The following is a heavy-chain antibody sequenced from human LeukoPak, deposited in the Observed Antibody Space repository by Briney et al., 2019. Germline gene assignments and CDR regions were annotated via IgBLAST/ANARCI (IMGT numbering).Heavy chain of an antibody. CDR1: GYTFTGYY. CDR2: INPNSGGT. V-gene: IGHV1-2*02. CDR3: VPSNDYYYYFDY. J-gene: IGHJ4*02. Sequence: LVASVKVSCKASGYTFTGYYMHWVRQAPGQGLEWMGWINPNSGGTNYPLKFQGRVTMTRDTSISTAYMELSRLTSDDTAVYYCVPSNDYYYYFDYWGQGTLVTVSS. D-gene: IGHD3-22*01.